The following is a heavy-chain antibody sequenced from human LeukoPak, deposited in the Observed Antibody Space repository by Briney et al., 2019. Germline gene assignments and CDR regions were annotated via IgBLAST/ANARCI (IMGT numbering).Heavy chain of an antibody. CDR2: IWYDGSNK. CDR1: GFTFSNYG. V-gene: IGHV3-33*01. Sequence: PGRSLRLSCAASGFTFSNYGMHWVRQAPGKGLEGVAYIWYDGSNKYYTDPVKGRFTISRDNSENTLYLQMHSLRAEDTAVYYCARSYYYDSSHTADYWGQGTLVTVSS. D-gene: IGHD3-22*01. J-gene: IGHJ4*02. CDR3: ARSYYYDSSHTADY.